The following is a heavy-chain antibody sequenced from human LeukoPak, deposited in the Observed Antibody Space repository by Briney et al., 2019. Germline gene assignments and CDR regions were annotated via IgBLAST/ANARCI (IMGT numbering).Heavy chain of an antibody. CDR2: IDHSVNT. CDR3: ARRYYDSSDPARDYLDY. J-gene: IGHJ4*02. D-gene: IGHD3-22*01. V-gene: IGHV4-39*01. CDR1: GGSISSSSYF. Sequence: SETLSLTCTVSGGSISSSSYFWGWIRQPPGKGLEWIGNIDHSVNTDYNPSLKSRVTISKDTSKNQFSLKVTSVTAADTAVYYCARRYYDSSDPARDYLDYWGQGTVVSVS.